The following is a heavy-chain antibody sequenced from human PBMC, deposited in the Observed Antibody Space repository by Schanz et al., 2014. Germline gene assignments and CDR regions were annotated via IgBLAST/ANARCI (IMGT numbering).Heavy chain of an antibody. Sequence: VQVAESGGGLVLPGGSLRLSCDASGFTFETYLMAWVRQAPGKGLEWVSSLGGSTGGIYYADSVRGRFTISRDNSKDTLYLQMNSLRDEDTAVYYCARGPSRGTYYYGMDVWGQGTTVTVSS. CDR3: ARGPSRGTYYYGMDV. J-gene: IGHJ6*02. D-gene: IGHD2-2*01. CDR1: GFTFETYL. V-gene: IGHV3-23*04. CDR2: LGGSTGGI.